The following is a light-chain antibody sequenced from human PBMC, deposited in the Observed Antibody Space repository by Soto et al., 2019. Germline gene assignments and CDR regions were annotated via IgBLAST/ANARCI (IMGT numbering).Light chain of an antibody. Sequence: EIVLTQSTGTLSLSPGEGATLSCRASQSVNSNYLAWFQQKPGQAPRLLIYSTSNRATGIPDRFSGSGSGTDLTLTISRLDRKDFTVYYCQKYDKSTWTIVQGTKVEV. V-gene: IGKV3-20*01. CDR3: QKYDKSTWT. J-gene: IGKJ1*01. CDR2: STS. CDR1: QSVNSNY.